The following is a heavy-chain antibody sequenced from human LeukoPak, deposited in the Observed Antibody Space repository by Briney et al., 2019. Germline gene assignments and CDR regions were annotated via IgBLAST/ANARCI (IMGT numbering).Heavy chain of an antibody. V-gene: IGHV3-30*18. J-gene: IGHJ4*02. CDR1: GFTFSTYG. CDR2: ISYDGSNK. Sequence: GGSLRLSCAASGFTFSTYGMHWVRQAPGKGLEWVAVISYDGSNKQYADSVKGRFTISRDNSKNTLYVEMNSLRAEDTAVYYCAKGPYYGSGTAGYWGQGTLVIVSS. D-gene: IGHD3-10*01. CDR3: AKGPYYGSGTAGY.